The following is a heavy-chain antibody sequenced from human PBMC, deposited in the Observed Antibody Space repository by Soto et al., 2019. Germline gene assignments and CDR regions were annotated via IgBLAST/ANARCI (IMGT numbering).Heavy chain of an antibody. V-gene: IGHV3-7*05. CDR2: IKQDGSEK. D-gene: IGHD3-3*01. CDR3: ARDQYYDFWSGYYGYYYGMGV. CDR1: GFTFSSYW. Sequence: GGSLRLSCAASGFTFSSYWMSWVRQAPGKGLEWVANIKQDGSEKYYVDSVKGRFTISRDNAKNSLYLQMNSLRAEDTAVYYCARDQYYDFWSGYYGYYYGMGVWGQGTTVTVSS. J-gene: IGHJ6*02.